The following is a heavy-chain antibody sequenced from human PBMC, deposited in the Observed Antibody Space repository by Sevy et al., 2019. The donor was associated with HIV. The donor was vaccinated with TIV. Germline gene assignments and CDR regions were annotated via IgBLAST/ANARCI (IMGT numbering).Heavy chain of an antibody. Sequence: GGYLRLSCAASGFTFSKYSMSWVRQPPGKGLEWVSTLSFGCGEINYADSVKGRFTISRDNSKISVCLQMNNLRPEDMAVYYCAREGCTKPHDYWGQGTLVTVSS. J-gene: IGHJ4*02. V-gene: IGHV3-23*01. CDR3: AREGCTKPHDY. D-gene: IGHD2-8*01. CDR1: GFTFSKYS. CDR2: LSFGCGEI.